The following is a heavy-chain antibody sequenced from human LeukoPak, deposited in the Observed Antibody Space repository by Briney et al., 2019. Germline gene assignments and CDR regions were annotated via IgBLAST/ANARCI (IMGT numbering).Heavy chain of an antibody. CDR2: IIPLLGIA. CDR1: GGIFSSYT. CDR3: ARDDADSAYADGDY. V-gene: IGHV1-69*04. D-gene: IGHD5-12*01. J-gene: IGHJ4*02. Sequence: EASVKVSCKASGGIFSSYTISWVRQAPGQGLEWMGRIIPLLGIANYAQKFQGRGTIIADKSTSTAYMELSSLRSEDTAVYYCARDDADSAYADGDYWGQGTLVTVSS.